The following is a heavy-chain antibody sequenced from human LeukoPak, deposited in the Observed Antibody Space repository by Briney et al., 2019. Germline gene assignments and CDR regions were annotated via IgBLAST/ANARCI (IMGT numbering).Heavy chain of an antibody. J-gene: IGHJ4*02. CDR2: IYHSGDT. CDR3: ARRSAKSSFDY. D-gene: IGHD3-16*02. V-gene: IGHV4-38-2*02. CDR1: GYSITSGYY. Sequence: SETLPLTCTVSGYSITSGYYWGWIRQPPGKGLEWIGSIYHSGDTYYNPSLKSRVTISVDTSKNQFSLKLSSVTAADTAVYYCARRSAKSSFDYWGQGTLVTVSS.